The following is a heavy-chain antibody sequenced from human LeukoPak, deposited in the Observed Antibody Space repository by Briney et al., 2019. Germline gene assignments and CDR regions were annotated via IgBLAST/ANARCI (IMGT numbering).Heavy chain of an antibody. J-gene: IGHJ4*02. CDR2: IYPGDSDT. Sequence: GESLKISCKGSGYSFTSYWIGWVRQMPGKGLEWMGIIYPGDSDTRLSPSFQGQVNISADKSISTAYLQWSSLKASDTAMYCCARHGGTAAVTLDYWGQGTLVTVYS. V-gene: IGHV5-51*01. D-gene: IGHD4-23*01. CDR1: GYSFTSYW. CDR3: ARHGGTAAVTLDY.